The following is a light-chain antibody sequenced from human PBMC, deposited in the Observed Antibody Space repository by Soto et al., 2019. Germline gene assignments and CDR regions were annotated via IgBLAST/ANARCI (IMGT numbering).Light chain of an antibody. CDR1: QSVLSSSNNKNY. CDR3: QQYYSTQT. CDR2: WVT. J-gene: IGKJ2*01. Sequence: DIVMTQSPDSLAVSLGERATIDCKSSQSVLSSSNNKNYLAWYQQKPGQPPKLLIYWVTTRESGVPDRISGSGSGTDFALKISRPQAEDVAVYYCQQYYSTQTFGQGTTLESK. V-gene: IGKV4-1*01.